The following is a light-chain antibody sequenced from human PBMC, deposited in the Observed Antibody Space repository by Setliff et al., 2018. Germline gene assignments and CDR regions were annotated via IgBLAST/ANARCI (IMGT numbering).Light chain of an antibody. J-gene: IGLJ2*01. CDR2: DVS. V-gene: IGLV2-14*03. Sequence: QSALTQAASVSGSPGQSITISCTGTSSDIGVYNYVSWYQQHPGKAPKLMIYDVSRRPSGVSNRFSGSKSGNTASLTIYGLQPEDEADYYCSSYTSSSTLVFGGGTQLTV. CDR1: SSDIGVYNY. CDR3: SSYTSSSTLV.